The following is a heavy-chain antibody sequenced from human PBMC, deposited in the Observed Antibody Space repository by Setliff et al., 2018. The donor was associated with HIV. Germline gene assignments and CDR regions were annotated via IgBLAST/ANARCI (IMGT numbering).Heavy chain of an antibody. V-gene: IGHV4-39*07. J-gene: IGHJ3*02. D-gene: IGHD2-21*02. CDR3: ARGQGCGGGCHYAFEM. CDR2: IYHSGST. Sequence: SETLSLTCTVSGGSITRTPYYWGWIRQPPGKGLEWIGSIYHSGSTYYNPSLKSRVTISVDTSKNQFSLKLRSVTAADTAVYYCARGQGCGGGCHYAFEMWGQGTMVTVSS. CDR1: GGSITRTPYY.